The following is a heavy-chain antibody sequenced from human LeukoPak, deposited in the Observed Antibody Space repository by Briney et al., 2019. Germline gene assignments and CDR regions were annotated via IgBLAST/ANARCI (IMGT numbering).Heavy chain of an antibody. Sequence: PGGSLRLSCAASGFTFSNYATHWVRQAPGKGREWVSIISFDGSNKYYADSVKGRFTVSRDNSKNTLYLQMNSLRAEDTAVYYCAKDRVVYNWNYAYYFDDWGQGTLVSVSS. CDR1: GFTFSNYA. J-gene: IGHJ4*02. CDR2: ISFDGSNK. CDR3: AKDRVVYNWNYAYYFDD. D-gene: IGHD1-7*01. V-gene: IGHV3-30*18.